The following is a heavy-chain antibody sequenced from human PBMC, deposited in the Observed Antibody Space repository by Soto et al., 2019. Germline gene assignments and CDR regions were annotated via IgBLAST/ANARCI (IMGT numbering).Heavy chain of an antibody. CDR3: ARDSKAIFGVVGYYYGMDV. D-gene: IGHD3-3*01. V-gene: IGHV1-2*02. CDR1: GGTFSSYR. CDR2: INPNSGGT. J-gene: IGHJ6*02. Sequence: ASVKVSCKASGGTFSSYRINWVRQAPGQGLEWMGWINPNSGGTNYAQKFQGRVTMTRDTSISTAYMELSRLRSDDTAVYYCARDSKAIFGVVGYYYGMDVWGQGTTVTVSS.